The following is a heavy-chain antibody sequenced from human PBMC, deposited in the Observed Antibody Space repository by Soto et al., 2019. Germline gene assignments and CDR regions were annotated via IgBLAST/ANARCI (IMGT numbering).Heavy chain of an antibody. CDR1: GGFISNAY. Sequence: PSDTLSLISTSSGGFISNAYWRWLRQPPGKGLEWIGYIYYSGSTNYNPSLKSRVTISVDTSKNQFSLKLSSVTAADTAVYYCAREGCSSTSCYPPYYYYGMDVWGQGTTVT. CDR3: AREGCSSTSCYPPYYYYGMDV. D-gene: IGHD2-2*01. J-gene: IGHJ6*02. V-gene: IGHV4-59*01. CDR2: IYYSGST.